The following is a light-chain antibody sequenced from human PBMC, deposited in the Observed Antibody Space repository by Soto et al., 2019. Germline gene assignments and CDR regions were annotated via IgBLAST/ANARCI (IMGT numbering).Light chain of an antibody. V-gene: IGLV2-23*01. CDR3: CSYAGSRV. CDR1: SSDVGSYNL. Sequence: QSALTQPASVSGSPGQSITISCTGTSSDVGSYNLVSWYQQHPGKAPKLMIYEGSKRPSGVSNRFSGSKSGNTASLTISGLQGEDEADYYCCSYAGSRVFGGGTKLAV. J-gene: IGLJ3*02. CDR2: EGS.